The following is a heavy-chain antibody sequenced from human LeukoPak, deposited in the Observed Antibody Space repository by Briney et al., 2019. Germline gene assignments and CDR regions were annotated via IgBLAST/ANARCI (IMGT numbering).Heavy chain of an antibody. V-gene: IGHV4-59*08. CDR3: ASLSTSSAHFALQH. CDR1: GGSISSYY. CDR2: IYYSGST. D-gene: IGHD3-22*01. Sequence: PSETLSLTCTVSGGSISSYYWSWIRQPPGKGLEWIGYIYYSGSTNYNPSLKSRVTISVDTSKNQFSLKLSSVTAADTAVYYCASLSTSSAHFALQHWGQGTLVTVSS. J-gene: IGHJ1*01.